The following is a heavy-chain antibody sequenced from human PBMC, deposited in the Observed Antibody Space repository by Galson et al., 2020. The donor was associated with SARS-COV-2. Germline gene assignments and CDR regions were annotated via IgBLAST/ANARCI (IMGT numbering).Heavy chain of an antibody. CDR1: GFTFSAYW. V-gene: IGHV3-74*01. J-gene: IGHJ3*02. Sequence: GESLKISCSASGFTFSAYWMHWVRQAPGQGLVWVSRIDSDGGSTTYADSVKGRFTISRDNAKNTLYLQMDNLRAEDTALYYCARRRDRVESGAFYASDAVDIWGQGTMVTVSS. D-gene: IGHD2-15*01. CDR2: IDSDGGST. CDR3: ARRRDRVESGAFYASDAVDI.